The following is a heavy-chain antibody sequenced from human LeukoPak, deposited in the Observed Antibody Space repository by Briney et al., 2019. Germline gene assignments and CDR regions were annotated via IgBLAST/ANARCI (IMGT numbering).Heavy chain of an antibody. D-gene: IGHD3-22*01. CDR2: IYYSGST. CDR3: ARHEGDTSGSYMYNWFDP. CDR1: GGSISRYF. Sequence: SETLSLTCTVSGGSISRYFWSWIRQPPGKGLEWIGYIYYSGSTNYNPSLKSRVTISVDTSKNQVSLKLSSVTAADTAVYYCARHEGDTSGSYMYNWFDPWGQGTLVTVSS. V-gene: IGHV4-59*08. J-gene: IGHJ5*02.